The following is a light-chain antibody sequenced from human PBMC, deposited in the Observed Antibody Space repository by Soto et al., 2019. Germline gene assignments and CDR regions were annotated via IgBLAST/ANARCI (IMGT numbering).Light chain of an antibody. CDR2: DAS. CDR1: QTISTY. Sequence: DFQWTQSPSSLPASVGDRVPFTCRASQTISTYLNWYQQKPGKAPRLLIYDASSLLSGVPSRFSGSGSGTDFTLTIASLQPEDFSTYYCQQSDSTPYTFGQGTKVDIK. J-gene: IGKJ2*01. CDR3: QQSDSTPYT. V-gene: IGKV1-39*01.